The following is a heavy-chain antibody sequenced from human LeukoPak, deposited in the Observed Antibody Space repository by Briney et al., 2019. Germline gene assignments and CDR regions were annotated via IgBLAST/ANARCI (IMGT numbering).Heavy chain of an antibody. CDR2: IKEDGSEK. Sequence: PGGSLRLSCAASGFTFSIYWMSWVRQAPGKGLEWVANIKEDGSEKYYVDSVKGRFTISRDNAKKSLYLQMDSLRDEETAVYYCARVRSRYYMDVWGKGTTVTVSS. V-gene: IGHV3-7*04. CDR3: ARVRSRYYMDV. CDR1: GFTFSIYW. J-gene: IGHJ6*03.